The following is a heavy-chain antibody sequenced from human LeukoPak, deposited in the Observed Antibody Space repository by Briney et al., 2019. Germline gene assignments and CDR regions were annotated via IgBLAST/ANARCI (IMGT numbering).Heavy chain of an antibody. V-gene: IGHV3-48*03. CDR1: GFTFSRYE. Sequence: GGSLRLSCAASGFTFSRYEMNWVREAPGKGLEWVSYISSSGSTIYYADSVKGRFTISRDNAKNSLYLQMNSLRAEDTAVYYCAREVAARPFDYWGQGILVTVSS. CDR2: ISSSGSTI. J-gene: IGHJ4*02. CDR3: AREVAARPFDY. D-gene: IGHD6-6*01.